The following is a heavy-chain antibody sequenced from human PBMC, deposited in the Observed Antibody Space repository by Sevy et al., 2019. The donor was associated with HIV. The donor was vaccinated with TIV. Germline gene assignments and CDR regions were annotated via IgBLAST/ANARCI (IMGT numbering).Heavy chain of an antibody. Sequence: GGSLRLSCTASGFTFRNAWMTWVRQVPGKGLEWVGRIRNDPDGGTTDYAAPVRGRFTISRDDSKNTLYLQMNSLETEDRAVYYCSTDIVVQSGYSYDFSTFNPDRPHNSGADVWGQGTTVTVSS. J-gene: IGHJ6*02. D-gene: IGHD5-12*01. V-gene: IGHV3-15*01. CDR2: IRNDPDGGTT. CDR3: STDIVVQSGYSYDFSTFNPDRPHNSGADV. CDR1: GFTFRNAW.